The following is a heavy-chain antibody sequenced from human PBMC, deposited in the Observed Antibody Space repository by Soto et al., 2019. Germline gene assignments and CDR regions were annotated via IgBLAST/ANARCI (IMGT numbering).Heavy chain of an antibody. CDR3: ARGRGYSYGLDP. CDR2: IYYSGST. V-gene: IGHV4-39*01. J-gene: IGHJ5*02. CDR1: GGSISSSSYY. Sequence: SETLSLTCTVSGGSISSSSYYWGWIRQPPGKGLEWIGSIYYSGSTYYNPSLKSRVTISVDTSKNQFSLSLSSVTAADTAVYYGARGRGYSYGLDPWGQGTLVTVSS. D-gene: IGHD5-18*01.